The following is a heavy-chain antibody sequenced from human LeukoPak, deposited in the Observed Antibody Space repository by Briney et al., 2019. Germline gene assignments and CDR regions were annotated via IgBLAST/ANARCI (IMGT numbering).Heavy chain of an antibody. CDR3: ARDSGGMATITGDY. V-gene: IGHV1-2*02. J-gene: IGHJ4*02. Sequence: ASVKVSCKASGYTFTGYYMHWVRQAPGQGLEWMGWINPNSGGTNFAQKFQGRVTMTRDTSISTAYMELSRLRSDDTAVYYCARDSGGMATITGDYWGQGTLVTVSS. D-gene: IGHD5-24*01. CDR1: GYTFTGYY. CDR2: INPNSGGT.